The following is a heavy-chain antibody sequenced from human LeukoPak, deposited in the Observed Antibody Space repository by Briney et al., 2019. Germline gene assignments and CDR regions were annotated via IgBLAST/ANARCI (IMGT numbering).Heavy chain of an antibody. Sequence: ASVKVSCKASGYTFTGYYMHWVRQAPGQGLEWMGWINPNSGGTNYAQKFQGRVTMTRDTSISTAYMELSRLRSDDTAVYYCVTRIAVAGFQSVFDYWGQGTLVTVSS. V-gene: IGHV1-2*02. J-gene: IGHJ4*02. D-gene: IGHD6-19*01. CDR1: GYTFTGYY. CDR2: INPNSGGT. CDR3: VTRIAVAGFQSVFDY.